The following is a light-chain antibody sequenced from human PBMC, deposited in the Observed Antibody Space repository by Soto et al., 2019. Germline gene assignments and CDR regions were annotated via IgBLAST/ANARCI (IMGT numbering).Light chain of an antibody. V-gene: IGLV1-44*01. CDR3: AAWDDSLNGYV. J-gene: IGLJ1*01. Sequence: QAVVTQPPSASGTPGRRVTISCSGSSSNIGSYTVNWFQQLPGTAPKLLISGDNQRPSGVPDRFSGSKSGSSASLAIRGLRSEDEADYYCAAWDDSLNGYVFGTGTKVTVL. CDR2: GDN. CDR1: SSNIGSYT.